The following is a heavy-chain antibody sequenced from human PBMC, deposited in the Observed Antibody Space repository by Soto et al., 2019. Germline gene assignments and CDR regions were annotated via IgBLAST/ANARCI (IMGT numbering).Heavy chain of an antibody. Sequence: QMQLQESGSGLVRPSQTLSLTCAVAGGSISSGGYSWSWIRQPPGKGLEWIGYIYDSGTTSYNLSLKSRVTISLDRSNNQFSLRLSSVTSADTDVYYRARETTARFDSWGQGILVTVSS. J-gene: IGHJ5*01. CDR3: ARETTARFDS. D-gene: IGHD1-1*01. V-gene: IGHV4-30-2*01. CDR1: GGSISSGGYS. CDR2: IYDSGTT.